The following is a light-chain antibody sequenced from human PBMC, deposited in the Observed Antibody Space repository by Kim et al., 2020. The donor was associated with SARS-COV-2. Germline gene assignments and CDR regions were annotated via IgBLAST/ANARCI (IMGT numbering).Light chain of an antibody. CDR3: QQTNSFPFT. J-gene: IGKJ5*01. V-gene: IGKV1-12*02. CDR2: AAF. CDR1: QGMCRW. Sequence: ASVGDRVTVACRASQGMCRWLAWYQQKPGKAPKFLIFAAFNLQSGVPSRFSGSGSGTDFTLTISSLQPEDFATYYCQQTNSFPFTFGQGTRLEI.